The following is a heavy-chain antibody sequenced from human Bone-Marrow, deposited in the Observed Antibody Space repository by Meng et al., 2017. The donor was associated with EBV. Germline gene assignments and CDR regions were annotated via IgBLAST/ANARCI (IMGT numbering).Heavy chain of an antibody. CDR1: GYPFPDYY. CDR2: INPSDGTT. CDR3: ARTPYYFGSGNYYNN. Sequence: VRFVQFGAGVKTPGSSAKVSPLTSGYPFPDYYIHWLRQAPGQGLRWMAIINPSDGTTDYAQKFQGRVTVNRDTSTSTVFMELSSLTSEDTAVYYCARTPYYFGSGNYYNNWGQGTLVTVS. J-gene: IGHJ4*02. D-gene: IGHD3-10*01. V-gene: IGHV1-46*01.